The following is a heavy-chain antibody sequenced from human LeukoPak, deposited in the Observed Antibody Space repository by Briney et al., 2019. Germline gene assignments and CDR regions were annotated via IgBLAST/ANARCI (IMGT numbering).Heavy chain of an antibody. CDR3: AKPPSVVPAANFDY. CDR1: GFIFSNYA. CDR2: ISNSDGST. J-gene: IGHJ4*02. V-gene: IGHV3-23*01. Sequence: GGSLRLSCAASGFIFSNYAMSWVRQAPGKGLEWVSVISNSDGSTYYADSVKGRFTISRDNSKSTLYLQVKSLRAEDTAVYYCAKPPSVVPAANFDYWGQGTLVTVSS. D-gene: IGHD2-2*01.